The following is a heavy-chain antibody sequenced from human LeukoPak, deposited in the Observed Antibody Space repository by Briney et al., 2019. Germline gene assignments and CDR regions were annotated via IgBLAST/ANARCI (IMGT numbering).Heavy chain of an antibody. CDR1: GGTFSSYA. CDR3: ARVQQLGGGGFDY. CDR2: IIPIFGTA. Sequence: ASVKVSCKASGGTFSSYAISWVRQAPGQGLEWMGGIIPIFGTANYAQKFQGRVTITADESTSTAYMELSSLRSDDTAVYYCARVQQLGGGGFDYWGQGTLVTVSS. J-gene: IGHJ4*02. V-gene: IGHV1-69*13. D-gene: IGHD6-6*01.